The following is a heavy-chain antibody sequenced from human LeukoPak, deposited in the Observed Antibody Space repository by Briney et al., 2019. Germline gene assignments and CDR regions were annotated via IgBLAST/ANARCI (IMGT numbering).Heavy chain of an antibody. CDR1: DFIFSDYG. D-gene: IGHD6-13*01. CDR2: IRFDGGNE. V-gene: IGHV3-30*02. CDR3: AKAGYSTSWYYLDF. J-gene: IGHJ4*02. Sequence: GGSLRLSCAASDFIFSDYGMHWVRQAPGKGLEWVAFIRFDGGNEIYRDSVKGRFSIVRDDSKDTLYLQMNSLSAEDTAVYFCAKAGYSTSWYYLDFWGQGTLVTVSS.